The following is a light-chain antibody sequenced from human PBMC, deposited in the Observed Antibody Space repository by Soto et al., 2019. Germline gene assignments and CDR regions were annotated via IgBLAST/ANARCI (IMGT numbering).Light chain of an antibody. J-gene: IGLJ1*01. V-gene: IGLV2-14*01. CDR2: EVS. CDR3: SSYTTSSTYA. CDR1: SIDVGAYNY. Sequence: QSALTQPASVSGAPGQSITISCTGTSIDVGAYNYVSWYQQHPGKAPKLMIYEVSNRPSGVSNRFSGSKSGDTASLTISGLQPEDEADYYCSSYTTSSTYAFGTGTKITVL.